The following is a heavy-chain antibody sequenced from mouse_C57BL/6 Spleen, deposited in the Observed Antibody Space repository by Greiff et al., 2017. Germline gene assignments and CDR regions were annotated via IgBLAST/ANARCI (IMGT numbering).Heavy chain of an antibody. CDR3: TRRPGNYYAMDY. Sequence: QVHVKQSGAELVRPGASVTLSCKASGYTFTDYEMHWVKQTPVHGLEWIGAIDPETGGTAYNQKFKGKAILTADKSSSTAYMELRSLTSEDSAVYYCTRRPGNYYAMDYWGQGTSVTVSS. V-gene: IGHV1-15*01. CDR2: IDPETGGT. J-gene: IGHJ4*01. CDR1: GYTFTDYE. D-gene: IGHD2-1*01.